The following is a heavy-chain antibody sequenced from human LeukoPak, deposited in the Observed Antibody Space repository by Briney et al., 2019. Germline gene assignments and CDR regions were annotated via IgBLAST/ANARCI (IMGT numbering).Heavy chain of an antibody. CDR2: MNHSGST. J-gene: IGHJ4*02. Sequence: SETLSLTCAVYGGSFSGYYWSWIRQPPGKGLEWIGEMNHSGSTNYNPSLKSRVTISVDTSKNQFSLKLSSVTAADTAVYHCAGLGYCSSTSCRGPWGQGTLVTVSS. CDR3: AGLGYCSSTSCRGP. CDR1: GGSFSGYY. V-gene: IGHV4-34*01. D-gene: IGHD2-2*01.